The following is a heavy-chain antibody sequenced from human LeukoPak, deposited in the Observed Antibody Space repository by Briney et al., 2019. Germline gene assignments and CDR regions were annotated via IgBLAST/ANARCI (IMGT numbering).Heavy chain of an antibody. D-gene: IGHD4-17*01. CDR2: ISGSGGST. J-gene: IGHJ5*02. V-gene: IGHV3-23*01. Sequence: PGGSLRLSCAASGFTFSTYAMSWARQAPGKGLEWVSAISGSGGSTYYADSVKGRFTISRDNSKNTLYLQMNSLRAEDTAVYYCRGYGERGRNWFDPWGQGTLVTVSS. CDR1: GFTFSTYA. CDR3: RGYGERGRNWFDP.